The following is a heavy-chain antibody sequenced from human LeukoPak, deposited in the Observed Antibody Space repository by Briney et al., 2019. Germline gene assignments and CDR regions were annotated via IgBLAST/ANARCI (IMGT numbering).Heavy chain of an antibody. J-gene: IGHJ4*02. D-gene: IGHD4-4*01. V-gene: IGHV3-23*01. CDR3: AKYRGFMNTDYSFDY. Sequence: GVPPTLSCAASGFSFSAYDMTWARQTPGKGREWASGINSGGSKIFYADSVKGRVTLSRDNSKNTLYLQMNSQRADDKDVYNCAKYRGFMNTDYSFDYWGQGALVTVSS. CDR1: GFSFSAYD. CDR2: INSGGSKI.